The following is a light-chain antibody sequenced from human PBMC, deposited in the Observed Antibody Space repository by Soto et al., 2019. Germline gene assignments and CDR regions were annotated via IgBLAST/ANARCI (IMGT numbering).Light chain of an antibody. V-gene: IGKV1-13*02. CDR2: DAS. CDR1: QGISSA. J-gene: IGKJ4*01. Sequence: AIQLTQSPSSLSASVGDRVTITCRASQGISSALAWYQQKPGKAPKLLIYDASSLESGVPSRFSGSGSGTDFTLTISSLQPEYFATYYCQQFNSYPPSLTFGGGTKVEIK. CDR3: QQFNSYPPSLT.